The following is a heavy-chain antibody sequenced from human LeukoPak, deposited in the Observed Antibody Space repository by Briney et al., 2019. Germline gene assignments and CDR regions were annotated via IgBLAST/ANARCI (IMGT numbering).Heavy chain of an antibody. Sequence: PGGSLRLSCAASGFTFSSYAMHWVRQAPGKGLEWVAVISYDGSNKYYADSVKGRFTISRDNSKNTLYLQMNSLRAEDTAVYYCARGGSSLDYYYYYMDVWGKGTTVTVSS. V-gene: IGHV3-30*04. J-gene: IGHJ6*03. D-gene: IGHD6-6*01. CDR1: GFTFSSYA. CDR3: ARGGSSLDYYYYYMDV. CDR2: ISYDGSNK.